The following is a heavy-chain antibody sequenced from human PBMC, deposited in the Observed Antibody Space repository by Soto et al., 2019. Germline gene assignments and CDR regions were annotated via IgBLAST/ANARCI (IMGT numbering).Heavy chain of an antibody. D-gene: IGHD5-12*01. CDR3: AREGWLRWNEYYYYGMDV. J-gene: IGHJ6*02. Sequence: QVQLVQSGAEVKKPGASVKVSCKASGYTFTSYGISWVLQAPGQGLEWMGWISAYNGNTNYAQKLQGRVTMTTDTSTSTAYTELRSLRSDDTAVYYCAREGWLRWNEYYYYGMDVWGRGTTVTVSS. CDR1: GYTFTSYG. CDR2: ISAYNGNT. V-gene: IGHV1-18*01.